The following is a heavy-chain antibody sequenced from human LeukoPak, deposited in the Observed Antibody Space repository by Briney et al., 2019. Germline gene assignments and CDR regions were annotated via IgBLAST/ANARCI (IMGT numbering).Heavy chain of an antibody. CDR2: ISWNSVSI. V-gene: IGHV3-9*01. D-gene: IGHD3-16*02. CDR3: AKGLRGAIGAFDI. Sequence: GRSLRLSYPASGFTFNDYGMHWVRQAPGKGLEWVSGISWNSVSIGYADSVKGRFTISRDNAKKSLYLQMNSLRADDTALYYGAKGLRGAIGAFDIWGQGTMVTVSS. J-gene: IGHJ3*02. CDR1: GFTFNDYG.